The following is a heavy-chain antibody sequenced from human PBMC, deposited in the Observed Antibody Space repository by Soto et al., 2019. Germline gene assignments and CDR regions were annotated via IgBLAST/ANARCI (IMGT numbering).Heavy chain of an antibody. CDR3: AREVGEYDSSGYYYRGWFDP. CDR2: ISSSSSYT. CDR1: GFTFSDYY. J-gene: IGHJ5*02. D-gene: IGHD3-22*01. V-gene: IGHV3-11*06. Sequence: PGGSLRLSCAASGFTFSDYYTSWIRQAPGKGLEWVSYISSSSSYTNYADSVKGRFTISRDNAKNSLYLQMNSLRAEDTAVYYCAREVGEYDSSGYYYRGWFDPWGQGTLVTVSS.